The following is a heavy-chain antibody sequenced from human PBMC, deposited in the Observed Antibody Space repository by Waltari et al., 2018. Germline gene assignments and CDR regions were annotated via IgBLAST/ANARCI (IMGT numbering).Heavy chain of an antibody. J-gene: IGHJ4*02. CDR2: IYYSGST. CDR1: GGSISSHY. Sequence: QVQLQESGPGLVKPSETLSLTCTVSGGSISSHYWSWIRQPPGKGLEWIGYIYYSGSTNYNPALRGRVTISVDTSKSQFSLKLSSVTAADTAVYSCARGAGLDYWGQGTLVTVSS. CDR3: ARGAGLDY. D-gene: IGHD3-10*01. V-gene: IGHV4-59*11.